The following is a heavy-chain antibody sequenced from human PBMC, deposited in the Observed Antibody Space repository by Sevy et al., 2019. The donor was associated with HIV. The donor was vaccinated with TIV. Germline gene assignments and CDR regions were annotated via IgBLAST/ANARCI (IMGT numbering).Heavy chain of an antibody. D-gene: IGHD6-13*01. J-gene: IGHJ4*02. Sequence: ASVKVSCKASGDTFNTYSITWVRQAPGQGLEWRGGIIPIFRKADYQQNFQGRVTVTADKSTSTVYLYLSSLRYDDTAVYYCAVREAAAGPDYWGQGTLVTVSS. CDR1: GDTFNTYS. CDR3: AVREAAAGPDY. V-gene: IGHV1-69*06. CDR2: IIPIFRKA.